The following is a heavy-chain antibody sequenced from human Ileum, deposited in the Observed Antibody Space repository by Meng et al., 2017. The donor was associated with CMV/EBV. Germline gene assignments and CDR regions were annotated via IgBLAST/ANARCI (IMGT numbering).Heavy chain of an antibody. CDR2: ISPIFRTS. CDR1: GGTFSSNA. J-gene: IGHJ4*02. D-gene: IGHD1-14*01. CDR3: ATSGRGPKYYFDY. V-gene: IGHV1-69*12. Sequence: VQLVQSGAEVTKPGSSVKVSCEASGGTFSSNAISWVRHAPGQGLEWMGVISPIFRTSNYAQKFQGRLTITADESTSTAYMELSSLTSGDTAVYYCATSGRGPKYYFDYWGQGTLVTVSS.